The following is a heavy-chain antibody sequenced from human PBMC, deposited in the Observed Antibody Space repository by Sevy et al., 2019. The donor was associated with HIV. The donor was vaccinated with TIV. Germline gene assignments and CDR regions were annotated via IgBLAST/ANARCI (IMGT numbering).Heavy chain of an antibody. D-gene: IGHD3-22*01. CDR3: ATTKDYYDSSGCPFDY. CDR2: FDPEDGET. Sequence: ASGKVSCKVSGYTLTGLSMHWVRQAPGKGLEWMGSFDPEDGETIYAQNFQGRVTMTEDTSTDTAYMELSSLRSEDTAVYFCATTKDYYDSSGCPFDYWGQGTLVTVSS. V-gene: IGHV1-24*01. CDR1: GYTLTGLS. J-gene: IGHJ4*02.